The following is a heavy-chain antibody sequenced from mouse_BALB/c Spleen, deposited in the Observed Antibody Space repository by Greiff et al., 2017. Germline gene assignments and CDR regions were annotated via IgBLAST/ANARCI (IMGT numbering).Heavy chain of an antibody. CDR1: GYSITSDYA. V-gene: IGHV3-2*02. CDR2: ISYSGST. CDR3: ASLYYDYDDAMDY. D-gene: IGHD2-4*01. J-gene: IGHJ4*01. Sequence: DVQLVESGPGLVKPSQSLSLTCTVTGYSITSDYAWNWIRQFPGNKLELMGYISYSGSTSYNPSLKSRISITRDTSKNQFFLQLNSVTTEDTATYYCASLYYDYDDAMDYWGQGTSVTVSS.